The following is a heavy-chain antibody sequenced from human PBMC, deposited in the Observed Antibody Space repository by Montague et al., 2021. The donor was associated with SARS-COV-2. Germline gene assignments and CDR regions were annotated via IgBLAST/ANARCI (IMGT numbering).Heavy chain of an antibody. Sequence: PALVKPTQTLTLTCTFSGFSLSTSGVGVGWIRQPPGKALEWLALIYWDDDKRYSPSLKTRLTITKDTSKNQVVLTMTNMDPVDTGTYYCAHRLARHYDINPHLWCPFDYWGQGTLVTVSS. V-gene: IGHV2-5*02. CDR3: AHRLARHYDINPHLWCPFDY. J-gene: IGHJ4*02. D-gene: IGHD3-22*01. CDR1: GFSLSTSGVG. CDR2: IYWDDDK.